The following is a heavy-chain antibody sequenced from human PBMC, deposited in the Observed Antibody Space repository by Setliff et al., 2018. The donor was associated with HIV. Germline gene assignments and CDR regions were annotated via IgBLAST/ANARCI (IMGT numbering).Heavy chain of an antibody. CDR3: ARRGYQQWLVTWKPPPLDYFDY. D-gene: IGHD6-19*01. V-gene: IGHV4-34*01. CDR2: INHSGNT. CDR1: GGSLSGHH. Sequence: SETLSLTCAVFGGSLSGHHWNWIRQPPGKGLEWIGEINHSGNTEYNSSLKSRVSISVDTSKNHLSLKLTSLTAADTAVYYCARRGYQQWLVTWKPPPLDYFDYWGQGTLVTVSS. J-gene: IGHJ4*02.